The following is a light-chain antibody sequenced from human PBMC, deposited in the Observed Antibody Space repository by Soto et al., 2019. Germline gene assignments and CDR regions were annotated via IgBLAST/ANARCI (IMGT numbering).Light chain of an antibody. CDR2: DES. CDR1: KSIRRY. CDR3: QEAKSFPWT. J-gene: IGKJ1*01. Sequence: SASVGKRATTICRESKSIRRYLNWYKKKKGKDXKXXXYDESSLESGVPSRLSGSGSANDFTIIISSLQPEDFVTYYCQEAKSFPWTLGEGTKVDI. V-gene: IGKV1-39*01.